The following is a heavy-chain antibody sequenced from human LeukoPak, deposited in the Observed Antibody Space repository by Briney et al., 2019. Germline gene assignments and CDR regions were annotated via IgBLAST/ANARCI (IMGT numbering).Heavy chain of an antibody. V-gene: IGHV1-2*02. CDR3: ARAGPNDDYSNYYFAS. J-gene: IGHJ4*02. CDR1: GYTFTCYC. Sequence: AWVTVSCKSSGYTFTCYCMHWVRQAPGQGLEWMGWINLNSGGTNYAQKFQGRVTMNRDTPISTAYMEPSSQRSDDTAVYYCARAGPNDDYSNYYFASWGQGTLVTVSS. CDR2: INLNSGGT. D-gene: IGHD4-11*01.